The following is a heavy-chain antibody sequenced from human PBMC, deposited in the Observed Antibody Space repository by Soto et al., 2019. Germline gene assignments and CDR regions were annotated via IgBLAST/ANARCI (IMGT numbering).Heavy chain of an antibody. J-gene: IGHJ4*02. D-gene: IGHD3-10*01. CDR1: GFTFSSYA. CDR2: ISGSSTST. V-gene: IGHV3-23*01. Sequence: EVQLSGSGGGLVQPGGSLRLSCAASGFTFSSYAMSWVRQAPGKGLEWVSAISGSSTSTYYADSANGRFTISRDNSKNTLYLQMNSLRAEDTAVYYCAKDPSSGFAMENYFDYWGQGTLVTVSS. CDR3: AKDPSSGFAMENYFDY.